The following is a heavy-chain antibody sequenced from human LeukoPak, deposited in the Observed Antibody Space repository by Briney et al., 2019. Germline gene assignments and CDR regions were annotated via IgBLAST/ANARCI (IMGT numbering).Heavy chain of an antibody. CDR3: ARDSYSSSWYTFSPSYYKDV. V-gene: IGHV3-48*04. CDR1: GFTFRSYS. D-gene: IGHD6-13*01. Sequence: GGSLRLSCAASGFTFRSYSMNWVRRAPRKGLEWVSYISSSGSTIYYADSVKGRFTIYRDNAKNSLYLQMNSLRAEDTAVYYCARDSYSSSWYTFSPSYYKDVWGEETTVTISS. J-gene: IGHJ6*03. CDR2: ISSSGSTI.